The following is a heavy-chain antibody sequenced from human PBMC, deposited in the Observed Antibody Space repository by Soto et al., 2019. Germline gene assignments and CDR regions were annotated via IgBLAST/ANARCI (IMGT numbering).Heavy chain of an antibody. J-gene: IGHJ4*02. D-gene: IGHD2-15*01. CDR1: GGTFSSYA. Sequence: QVQLVQSGAEVKKPGSSVKVSCKASGGTFSSYAISWVRQAPGQGLEWMGGIIPIFGTANYAQKFQGRVTITADESTSTAYMELSSLRSEDTAVYYCVRDVKEGYCSGGSCNSGDYWGQGTLVTVSS. CDR2: IIPIFGTA. CDR3: VRDVKEGYCSGGSCNSGDY. V-gene: IGHV1-69*01.